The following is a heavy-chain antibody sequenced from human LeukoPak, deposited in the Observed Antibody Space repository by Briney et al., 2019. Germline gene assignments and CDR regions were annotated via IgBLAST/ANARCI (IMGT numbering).Heavy chain of an antibody. CDR1: GGSISSYY. Sequence: PSETLSLTCTVSGGSISSYYWSWIRQPPGKGLEWIGYIYYSGSTNYNPSLKSRVTISVDTSKNQFSLKLSSVTAADTAAYYCARGYSRLSNWFDPWGQGTLVTVSS. D-gene: IGHD6-13*01. CDR3: ARGYSRLSNWFDP. CDR2: IYYSGST. V-gene: IGHV4-59*08. J-gene: IGHJ5*02.